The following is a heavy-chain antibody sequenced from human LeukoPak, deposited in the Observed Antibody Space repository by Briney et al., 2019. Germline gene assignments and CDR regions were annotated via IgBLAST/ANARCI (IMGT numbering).Heavy chain of an antibody. CDR3: ARDWDSRNDYFDP. CDR2: TSAHNDDT. Sequence: ASVKVSCEASGYTFTSYGISWVRQAPGQGLAWMGWTSAHNDDTNYAETLQGRLTMTTDISTSTAYMELTSLRSDDTAVYYCARDWDSRNDYFDPWGQGTLVIVSS. J-gene: IGHJ4*02. D-gene: IGHD1-1*01. V-gene: IGHV1-18*01. CDR1: GYTFTSYG.